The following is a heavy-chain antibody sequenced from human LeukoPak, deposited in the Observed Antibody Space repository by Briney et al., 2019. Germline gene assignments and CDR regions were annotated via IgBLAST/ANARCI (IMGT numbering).Heavy chain of an antibody. CDR3: ARDQGSSWSKRGLYFQH. CDR1: GGTFSSYT. CDR2: IIPILGIG. V-gene: IGHV1-69*04. Sequence: SVKVSCKASGGTFSSYTISWVRQAPGQGMGWMGRIIPILGIGNYAQKFQGRVTITADKSTSTDYMELSSLRFEDTAVCYCARDQGSSWSKRGLYFQHWGQGTLVTVSS. D-gene: IGHD6-13*01. J-gene: IGHJ1*01.